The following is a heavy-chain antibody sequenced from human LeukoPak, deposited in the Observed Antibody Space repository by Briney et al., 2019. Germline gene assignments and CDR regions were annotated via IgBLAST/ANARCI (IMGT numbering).Heavy chain of an antibody. D-gene: IGHD2-15*01. CDR3: ARDKWSGGGLAQFDP. J-gene: IGHJ5*02. CDR2: IYYSGNT. Sequence: PAETLSLTCTVSGCSISDYYWSWIRQPPGKGLEWLAYIYYSGNTKVNPSLKSRVTVSVDTSKNQFSLKLTPVTAADTAVYYCARDKWSGGGLAQFDPWGQGTLVTVSS. CDR1: GCSISDYY. V-gene: IGHV4-59*01.